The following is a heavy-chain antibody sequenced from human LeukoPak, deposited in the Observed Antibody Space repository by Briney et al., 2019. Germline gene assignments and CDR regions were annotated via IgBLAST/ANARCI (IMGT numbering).Heavy chain of an antibody. D-gene: IGHD3-10*01. J-gene: IGHJ4*02. CDR1: GSTFSSYA. CDR2: ISGSGGST. CDR3: AKDYYYGSGSYILDY. Sequence: PGGSLRLSCAASGSTFSSYAMSWVRQAPGKGLEWVSAISGSGGSTYYADSVKGRFTISRDNSKNTLYLQMNSLRAEDTAVYYCAKDYYYGSGSYILDYWGQGTLVTVSS. V-gene: IGHV3-23*01.